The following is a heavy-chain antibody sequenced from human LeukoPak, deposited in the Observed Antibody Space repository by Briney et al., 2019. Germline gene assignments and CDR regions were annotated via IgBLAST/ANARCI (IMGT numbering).Heavy chain of an antibody. J-gene: IGHJ4*02. CDR2: ISGSGGST. Sequence: PGGSLRLSCAASGFTFSSYAMSWVRQAPGKGLEWVSAISGSGGSTYYADSVKGRFTISRDNAKNSLYLQMNSLRDEDTAVYYCARDNWNYVFLIDYWGQGTLVTVSS. CDR1: GFTFSSYA. D-gene: IGHD1-7*01. CDR3: ARDNWNYVFLIDY. V-gene: IGHV3-23*01.